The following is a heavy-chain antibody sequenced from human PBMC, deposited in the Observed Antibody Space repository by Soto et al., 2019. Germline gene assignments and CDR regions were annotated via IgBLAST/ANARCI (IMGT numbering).Heavy chain of an antibody. V-gene: IGHV3-73*01. Sequence: GGSLRLSCTASGITFSGSAIHWVRQASGRGLEWLGRIRTKSNGFATAYAVSLKGRFTVSRDDSKNTAYLQINSLKTEDTAVYYCSGLPYDYIDYGPDYWGXGTLVTVSS. D-gene: IGHD3-16*01. CDR1: GITFSGSA. J-gene: IGHJ4*01. CDR2: IRTKSNGFAT. CDR3: SGLPYDYIDYGPDY.